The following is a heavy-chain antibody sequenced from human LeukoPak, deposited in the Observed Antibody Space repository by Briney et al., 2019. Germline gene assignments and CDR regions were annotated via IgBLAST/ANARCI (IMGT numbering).Heavy chain of an antibody. Sequence: GGSLRLSCAASGFTFSDYSMNWVRQAPGKGLEWVSYINSGSSTVYYVDSVEGRFTISRDNAKNSLYLQMNSLRDEDTAVYHCARTRSKVGTPTFDYWGQGTLVTVSS. CDR3: ARTRSKVGTPTFDY. CDR1: GFTFSDYS. D-gene: IGHD4-23*01. V-gene: IGHV3-48*02. J-gene: IGHJ4*02. CDR2: INSGSSTV.